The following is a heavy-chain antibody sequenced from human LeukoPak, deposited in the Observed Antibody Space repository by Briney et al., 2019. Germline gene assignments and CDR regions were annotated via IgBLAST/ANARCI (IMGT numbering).Heavy chain of an antibody. V-gene: IGHV3-21*01. D-gene: IGHD1-26*01. CDR2: ISSSSSYI. Sequence: PGGSLRLSCAASGFTFSSYSMNWVRQAPGKGLEWVSSISSSSSYIYYADSVKGRFTISRDNAKNSLYLQMNSLRAEDTAVYYCARFPIVGALIDDYWGQGTLVTVSS. J-gene: IGHJ4*02. CDR3: ARFPIVGALIDDY. CDR1: GFTFSSYS.